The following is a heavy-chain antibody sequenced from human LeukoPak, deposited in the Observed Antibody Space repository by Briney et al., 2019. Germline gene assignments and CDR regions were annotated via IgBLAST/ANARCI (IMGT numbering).Heavy chain of an antibody. CDR3: ARDRRYYGSGSSVDV. J-gene: IGHJ6*04. CDR2: IKQDGSET. V-gene: IGHV3-7*01. Sequence: GGSLRLSCAASGFTFSSYWMSWVRQAPGKGLEWVANIKQDGSETYYVDSVKGRFTISRDNAKNSLYLQMSSLRAEDTAVYYCARDRRYYGSGSSVDVWGKGTTVTVSS. D-gene: IGHD3-10*01. CDR1: GFTFSSYW.